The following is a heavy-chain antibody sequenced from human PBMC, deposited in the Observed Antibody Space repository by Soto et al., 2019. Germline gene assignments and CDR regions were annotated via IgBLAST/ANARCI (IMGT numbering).Heavy chain of an antibody. J-gene: IGHJ4*02. CDR3: AREVTVASYYFDF. CDR2: IIPIFNSA. V-gene: IGHV1-69*01. CDR1: GGTFNNYA. Sequence: QVQLVQSGAEVKRPGSSVKVSCKASGGTFNNYALSWVRQAPGQGLEWVGGIIPIFNSANYAQKFQGRVTITADDSTSTAYMELRSLRPDDTAVDYWAREVTVASYYFDFWGQGTLVTVSS. D-gene: IGHD5-12*01.